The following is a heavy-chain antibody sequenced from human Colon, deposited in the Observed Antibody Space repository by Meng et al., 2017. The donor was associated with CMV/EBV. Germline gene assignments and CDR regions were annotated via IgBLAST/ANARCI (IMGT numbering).Heavy chain of an antibody. CDR3: ARVGGELLIDY. CDR1: GGSFRGYY. CDR2: INHSGST. Sequence: SLNCAVYGGSFRGYYWGWIRQPPGKGLEWIGEINHSGSTNYNPSLKSRVTISVDTSKNQFSLKLSSVTAADTAVYYCARVGGELLIDYWGQGTLVTVSS. D-gene: IGHD1-26*01. J-gene: IGHJ4*02. V-gene: IGHV4-34*01.